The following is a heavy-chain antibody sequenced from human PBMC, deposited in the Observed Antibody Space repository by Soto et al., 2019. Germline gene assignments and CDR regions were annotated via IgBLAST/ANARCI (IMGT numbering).Heavy chain of an antibody. CDR1: GFTFSSYA. CDR3: ARPFTVVTTSGMDV. V-gene: IGHV3-30-3*01. CDR2: ISYDGSNK. J-gene: IGHJ6*02. D-gene: IGHD2-15*01. Sequence: QVQLVESGGGVVQPGRSLRLSCAASGFTFSSYAMHWVRQAPGKGLEWVAVISYDGSNKYYADSVKGRFTISRDNSKNTLYLQMNSLRAEDTAVYYCARPFTVVTTSGMDVWGQGTTVTVSS.